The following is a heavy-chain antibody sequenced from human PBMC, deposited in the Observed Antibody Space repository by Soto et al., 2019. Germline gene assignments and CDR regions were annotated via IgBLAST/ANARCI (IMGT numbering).Heavy chain of an antibody. D-gene: IGHD2-2*01. V-gene: IGHV4-59*08. Sequence: SETLSLTCTVSGGSISSYYWSWIRQPPGKGLEWIGYIYYSGSTNYNPSLKSRVTISVDTSKNQFSLKLSSVTAADTAVYYCAGVLALDQIVVVPAATDYWGQGTLVTVSS. J-gene: IGHJ4*02. CDR1: GGSISSYY. CDR3: AGVLALDQIVVVPAATDY. CDR2: IYYSGST.